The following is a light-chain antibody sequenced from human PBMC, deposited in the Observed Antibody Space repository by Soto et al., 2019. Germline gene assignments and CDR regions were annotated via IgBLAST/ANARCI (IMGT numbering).Light chain of an antibody. J-gene: IGKJ4*01. Sequence: EIVLTQSPGTLSLSPGERATLSCRASQSVRSNYLAWYQQKPGQAPGLLMYGASSRATGIPDRFSGTGSGTDFTLTISSLQPEDLATYYCQQLNGYVALTFGGGTKVEI. CDR1: QSVRSNY. V-gene: IGKV3-20*01. CDR3: QQLNGYVALT. CDR2: GAS.